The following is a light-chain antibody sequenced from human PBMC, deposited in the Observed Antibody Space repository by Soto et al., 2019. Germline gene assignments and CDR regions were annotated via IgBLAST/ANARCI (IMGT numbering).Light chain of an antibody. V-gene: IGLV2-14*03. CDR2: DVS. CDR3: SSYTSSITLV. Sequence: QSVLTQPASVSGSPGQSIPISCTGTSSDVGGYNYVSWYQQHPGKAPKLMIYDVSNRPSGVSNRFSGSKSGNTASLSISGLQAEDEADYYCSSYTSSITLVFGGGTKVTVL. J-gene: IGLJ2*01. CDR1: SSDVGGYNY.